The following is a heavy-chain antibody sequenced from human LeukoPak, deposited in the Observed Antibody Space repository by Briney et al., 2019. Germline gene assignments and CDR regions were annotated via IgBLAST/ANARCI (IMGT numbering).Heavy chain of an antibody. CDR2: RKKDGSEK. D-gene: IGHD5-18*01. V-gene: IGHV3-7*01. CDR3: ARDLSGVAGYTYGRGIDY. J-gene: IGHJ4*02. Sequence: GGSLSLSCAASGFTFSSYCMSWVRQATGKGLEWVSNRKKDGSEKYYVDSVKGRFTISRDNAKTSLYLQMNSLRAEDTAVYYCARDLSGVAGYTYGRGIDYWGQGTLVTVSS. CDR1: GFTFSSYC.